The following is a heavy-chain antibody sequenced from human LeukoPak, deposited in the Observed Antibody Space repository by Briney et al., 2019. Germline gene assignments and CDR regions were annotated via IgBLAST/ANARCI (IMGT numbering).Heavy chain of an antibody. CDR1: GFTFSSYA. CDR3: AKDLGYSYGFPIDY. V-gene: IGHV3-23*01. J-gene: IGHJ4*02. D-gene: IGHD5-18*01. CDR2: ISGSGGST. Sequence: GGSLSLSCAASGFTFSSYAMRWVRQAPGRGLEWVSAISGSGGSTYYANSVKGRFTISRDNSKNTLYLQMNSLRAEDTAVYYCAKDLGYSYGFPIDYWGQGTLVTVSS.